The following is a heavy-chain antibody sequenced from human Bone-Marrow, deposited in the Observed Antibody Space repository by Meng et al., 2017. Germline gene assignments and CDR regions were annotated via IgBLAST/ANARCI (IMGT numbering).Heavy chain of an antibody. Sequence: QVQLQESGPGLVNPSETLSLTCTVSGGSISSYYWSWIRQPPGKGLEWIGYIYNSGTTNYNPSLKSRVTISVDTSKNQFSLKLSFVTAADTAVYYCARGDYDSSAYEFDYWGQGPLVTVSS. CDR3: ARGDYDSSAYEFDY. CDR1: GGSISSYY. CDR2: IYNSGTT. D-gene: IGHD3-22*01. V-gene: IGHV4-59*01. J-gene: IGHJ4*02.